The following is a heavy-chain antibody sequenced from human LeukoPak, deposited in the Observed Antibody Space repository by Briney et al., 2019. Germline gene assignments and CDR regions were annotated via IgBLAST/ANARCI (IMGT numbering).Heavy chain of an antibody. J-gene: IGHJ4*02. CDR2: FDSEDGET. V-gene: IGHV1-24*01. Sequence: ASVKVSCKVSGYTLTELSMHWVRQAPGKGLEWMGGFDSEDGETIHAHQFQDRVTMTEDTSTDTAYMELSSLRSEDTAVYYCATPTMRGPSYGYVRLLNWGQGSLVTVSS. D-gene: IGHD5-18*01. CDR1: GYTLTELS. CDR3: ATPTMRGPSYGYVRLLN.